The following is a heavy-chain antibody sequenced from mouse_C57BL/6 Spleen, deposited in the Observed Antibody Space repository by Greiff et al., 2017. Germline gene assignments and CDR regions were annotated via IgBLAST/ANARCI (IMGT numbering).Heavy chain of an antibody. V-gene: IGHV1-82*01. CDR1: GYAFSSSW. Sequence: QVQLQQSGPELVKPGASVKISCKASGYAFSSSWLNWVKQRPGKGLEWIGRIYPGDGDTNYKGKFKGKATLTGDKSSSTAYMQLSSLTSEDSAVYFCARDYYYGSRKENFDYWGQGTTLTVSS. J-gene: IGHJ2*01. D-gene: IGHD1-1*01. CDR3: ARDYYYGSRKENFDY. CDR2: IYPGDGDT.